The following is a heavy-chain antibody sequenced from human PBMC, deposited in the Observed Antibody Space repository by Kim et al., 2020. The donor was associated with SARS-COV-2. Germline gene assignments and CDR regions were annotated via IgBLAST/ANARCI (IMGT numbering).Heavy chain of an antibody. J-gene: IGHJ6*02. Sequence: PGGGSTGYAQEFQGRGAISTDTYTSTVYLELSSQRCEDTAVYYCARSGMDVWGQGTTVTVSS. CDR3: ARSGMDV. CDR2: PGGGST. V-gene: IGHV1-46*01.